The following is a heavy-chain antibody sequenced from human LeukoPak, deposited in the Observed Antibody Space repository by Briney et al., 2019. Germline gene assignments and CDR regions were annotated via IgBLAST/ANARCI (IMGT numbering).Heavy chain of an antibody. V-gene: IGHV3-9*01. CDR2: ISWNSGSI. Sequence: PGGSLRLSCAASGFTFDDYAMHWVRQAPGKGLEWVSGISWNSGSIGYADSVKGRFTISRDNAKNSLYLQMNSLRAEDTAVYYCARGSTASFDPWGQGTLVTVSS. J-gene: IGHJ5*02. CDR3: ARGSTASFDP. CDR1: GFTFDDYA. D-gene: IGHD2-2*01.